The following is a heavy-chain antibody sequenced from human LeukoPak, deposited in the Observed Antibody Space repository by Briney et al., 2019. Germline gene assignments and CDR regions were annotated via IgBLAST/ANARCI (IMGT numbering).Heavy chain of an antibody. CDR1: GFTFSSYW. J-gene: IGHJ4*02. D-gene: IGHD3-16*02. CDR3: ARAAYDYVWGSYRHPDY. CDR2: IKQDGSEK. Sequence: PGGSLRLSCAASGFTFSSYWMSWVRQAPGKGLERVANIKQDGSEKYYVDSVKGRFTISRDNAKNSLYLQMNSLRAEDTAVYYCARAAYDYVWGSYRHPDYWGQGTLVTVSS. V-gene: IGHV3-7*01.